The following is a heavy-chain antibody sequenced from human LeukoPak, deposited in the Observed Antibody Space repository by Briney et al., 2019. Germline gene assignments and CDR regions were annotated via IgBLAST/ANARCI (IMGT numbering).Heavy chain of an antibody. CDR1: GGSISSSSYY. Sequence: SETVSLTCTVSGGSISSSSYYWGWIRQPPGKGLEWIGSIYYSGSTNYNPSLKSPVTISVDMSKNQFSLNLSSVTAADTAVYYCARQLRGGSYLWYFDLWGRGTLVTVSS. D-gene: IGHD1-26*01. CDR3: ARQLRGGSYLWYFDL. CDR2: IYYSGST. J-gene: IGHJ2*01. V-gene: IGHV4-39*07.